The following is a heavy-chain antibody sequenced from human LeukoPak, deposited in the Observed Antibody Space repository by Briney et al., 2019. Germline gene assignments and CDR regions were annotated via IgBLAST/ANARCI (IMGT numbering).Heavy chain of an antibody. J-gene: IGHJ4*02. Sequence: GGSLRLSCAASGFTVSSNYMSWVRQAPGKGLEWVSSISSSSSYIYYADSVKGRFTISRDNAKNSLYLQMNSLRAEDTAVYYCARDPGYGDYVGYCGQGTLVIVSS. CDR3: ARDPGYGDYVGY. CDR2: ISSSSSYI. CDR1: GFTVSSNY. D-gene: IGHD4-17*01. V-gene: IGHV3-21*01.